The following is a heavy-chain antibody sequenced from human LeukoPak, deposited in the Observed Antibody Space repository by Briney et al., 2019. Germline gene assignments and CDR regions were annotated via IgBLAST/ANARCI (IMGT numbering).Heavy chain of an antibody. CDR3: ARVLGTYFDY. V-gene: IGHV4-34*01. CDR2: INHSGST. D-gene: IGHD7-27*01. CDR1: EFTFSNYW. J-gene: IGHJ4*02. Sequence: PGGSLRLSCAASEFTFSNYWMSWIRQPPGKGLEWIGEINHSGSTNYNPSLKSRVTISVDTSKNQFSLKLSSVTAADTAVYYCARVLGTYFDYWGQGTLVTVSS.